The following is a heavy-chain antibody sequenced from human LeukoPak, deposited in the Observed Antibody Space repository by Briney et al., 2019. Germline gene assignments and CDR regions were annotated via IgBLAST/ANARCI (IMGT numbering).Heavy chain of an antibody. CDR2: INPENSGT. Sequence: ASVKVSCKTSGYTFSDYYIHWVRQAPGQGLEWMGWINPENSGTKYAQKFQGWITMTTDTSTSTAYMELTSLRSNDTAVYYCARVTVTTLFDHWGPGTLVTVSS. D-gene: IGHD4-17*01. CDR1: GYTFSDYY. V-gene: IGHV1-2*04. CDR3: ARVTVTTLFDH. J-gene: IGHJ4*02.